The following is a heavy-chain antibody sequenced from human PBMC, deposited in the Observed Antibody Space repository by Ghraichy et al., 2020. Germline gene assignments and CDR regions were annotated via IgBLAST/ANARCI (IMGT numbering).Heavy chain of an antibody. CDR2: IYSSGST. CDR1: GGSMSSYY. D-gene: IGHD6-19*01. J-gene: IGHJ5*02. Sequence: SQTLSLTCTVSGGSMSSYYWSWIRQPAGKGLEWIGRIYSSGSTNYNPSLKSRVTMSVDTSKNQFSLKLSSVTAADTAVYYCARDHNLAVAYNPRVWFDPWGQGILVTVSS. V-gene: IGHV4-4*07. CDR3: ARDHNLAVAYNPRVWFDP.